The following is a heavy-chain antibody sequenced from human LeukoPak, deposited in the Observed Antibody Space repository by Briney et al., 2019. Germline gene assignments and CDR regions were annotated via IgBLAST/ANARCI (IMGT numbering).Heavy chain of an antibody. Sequence: SETLSLTCTVSGGSISSYYWSWIRQPPGKGLEWIGYIYYSGSTNYNPSLKSRVTMSVDTSKKQFSLKLSSVTAADTAVYYCARAHSSSWYMDYWGQGTLVTVSS. V-gene: IGHV4-59*08. CDR3: ARAHSSSWYMDY. D-gene: IGHD6-13*01. J-gene: IGHJ4*02. CDR1: GGSISSYY. CDR2: IYYSGST.